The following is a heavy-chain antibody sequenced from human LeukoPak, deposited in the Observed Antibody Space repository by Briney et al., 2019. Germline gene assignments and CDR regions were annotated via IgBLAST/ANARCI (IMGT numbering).Heavy chain of an antibody. CDR2: IYYSGST. Sequence: SQTLSLTCTVSGGSISSGGYYWGWIRQHPGKGLEWIGYIYYSGSTYYNPSLKSRVTISVDTSKNQFSLKLSSVTAADTAVYYCARDRGETGGHYFDYWGQGTLVTVSS. CDR3: ARDRGETGGHYFDY. D-gene: IGHD1-1*01. J-gene: IGHJ4*02. V-gene: IGHV4-31*03. CDR1: GGSISSGGYY.